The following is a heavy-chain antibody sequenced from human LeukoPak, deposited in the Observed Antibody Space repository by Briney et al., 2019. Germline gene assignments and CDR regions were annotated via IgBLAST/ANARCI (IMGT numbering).Heavy chain of an antibody. D-gene: IGHD1-1*01. CDR1: GFTFSSYG. CDR3: AKARGSTGTPGYYYAMDV. V-gene: IGHV3-30*02. CDR2: IRYDGSNK. Sequence: PGGSLRLSCAASGFTFSSYGMHWVRQAPGKGLEWVAFIRYDGSNKYYADSVKGRFTISRDNSKNTLYLQMNSLRAEDTAVYYCAKARGSTGTPGYYYAMDVWGQGTTVTVSS. J-gene: IGHJ6*02.